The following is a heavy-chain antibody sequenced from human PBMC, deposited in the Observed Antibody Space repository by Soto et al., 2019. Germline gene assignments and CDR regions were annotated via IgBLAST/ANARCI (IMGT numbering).Heavy chain of an antibody. D-gene: IGHD3-10*01. CDR2: IFYSGTT. CDR3: AIDSGWFGEFNYYYNGMDV. CDR1: GGSISSGNYY. J-gene: IGHJ6*02. Sequence: QVQLQESGPGLVKPSQTLSLTCTVSGGSISSGNYYWTWIRQPPGKGLEWIGYIFYSGTTYYNPSLKSRVTISVDTSKNQFSLKLSSVTAADTAVYYCAIDSGWFGEFNYYYNGMDVWGQGTTVTVSS. V-gene: IGHV4-30-4*01.